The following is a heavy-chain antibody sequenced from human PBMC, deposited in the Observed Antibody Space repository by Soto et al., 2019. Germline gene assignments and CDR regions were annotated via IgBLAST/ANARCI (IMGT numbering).Heavy chain of an antibody. V-gene: IGHV4-39*02. CDR2: IYYSGST. D-gene: IGHD2-2*01. CDR1: GGSISSSSYY. CDR3: ARDKRGLGYCSSTSCYRVTLDAFDI. Sequence: PSETLSLTCTVSGGSISSSSYYWGWIRQPPGKGLEWIGSIYYSGSTYYNPSLKSRVTISVDTSKNQFSLKLSSVTAADTAVYYCARDKRGLGYCSSTSCYRVTLDAFDIWGQGTMVTVSS. J-gene: IGHJ3*02.